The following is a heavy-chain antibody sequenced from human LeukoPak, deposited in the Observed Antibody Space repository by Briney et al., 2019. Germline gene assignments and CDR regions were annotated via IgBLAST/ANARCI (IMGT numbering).Heavy chain of an antibody. CDR2: ISSSSSYI. CDR3: AREELGYCSGGSCYPNPNFDY. J-gene: IGHJ4*02. CDR1: GFTFSSYS. D-gene: IGHD2-15*01. V-gene: IGHV3-21*01. Sequence: GGSLRLSCAASGFTFSSYSMNWVRQAPGKGLEWVSSISSSSSYICYADSVKGRFTISRDNAKNSLYLQMNSLRAEDTAVYYCAREELGYCSGGSCYPNPNFDYWGQGTLVTVSS.